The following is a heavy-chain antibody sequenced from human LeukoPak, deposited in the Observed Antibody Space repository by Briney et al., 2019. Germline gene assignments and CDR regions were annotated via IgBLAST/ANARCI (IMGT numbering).Heavy chain of an antibody. CDR1: GGSISSGDYY. CDR3: ARHEEGYSYLYYFDY. D-gene: IGHD5-18*01. CDR2: IYYSGST. Sequence: SQTLSLTCTVSGGSISSGDYYWSWIRQPPGKGLEWIGYIYYSGSTYYNPSLKSRVTISVDTSKNQFSLKLSSVTAADTAVYYCARHEEGYSYLYYFDYWGQGTLVTVSS. J-gene: IGHJ4*02. V-gene: IGHV4-30-4*08.